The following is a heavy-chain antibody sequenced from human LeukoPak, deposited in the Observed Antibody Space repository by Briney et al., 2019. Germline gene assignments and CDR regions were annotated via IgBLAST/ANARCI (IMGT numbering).Heavy chain of an antibody. V-gene: IGHV3-48*04. CDR2: ISTDSTSK. J-gene: IGHJ3*02. Sequence: GGSLRLSCTASGFTFTTYGMNWVSQAPRGGRQWLSHISTDSTSKYYADSVRGRFTISRDNAKNSLYLQMNSLRAEDTAVYYCARIGIAARRRAFDIWGQGTMVTVSS. D-gene: IGHD6-6*01. CDR1: GFTFTTYG. CDR3: ARIGIAARRRAFDI.